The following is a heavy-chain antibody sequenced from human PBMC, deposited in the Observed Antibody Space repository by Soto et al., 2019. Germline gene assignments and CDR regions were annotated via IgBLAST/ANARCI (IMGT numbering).Heavy chain of an antibody. CDR2: IIPILGIA. Sequence: QVQLVQSGAAVKKPGSSVKVSCKASGGTFSSYTISWVRQAPGQGLEWMGRIIPILGIANYAQKFQGRVTITADKSTSTAYMELSSLRAEDTAVYYCARDRNSSSWEFDYWGQGTLVTVSS. V-gene: IGHV1-69*08. J-gene: IGHJ4*02. CDR1: GGTFSSYT. D-gene: IGHD6-13*01. CDR3: ARDRNSSSWEFDY.